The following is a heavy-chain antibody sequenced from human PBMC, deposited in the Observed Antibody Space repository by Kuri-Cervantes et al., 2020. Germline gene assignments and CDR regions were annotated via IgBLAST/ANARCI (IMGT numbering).Heavy chain of an antibody. Sequence: ESLKISCTVSGGSISSSNYYWGWIRQPPGKGLEWIGSIYYSGSTYPKSSLKSRVTISLDTSKNQFSLKLSSVTAADTAVYYCARDSGIVAANDAFDIWGQGTMVTVSS. CDR3: ARDSGIVAANDAFDI. CDR1: GGSISSSNYY. J-gene: IGHJ3*02. D-gene: IGHD6-13*01. CDR2: IYYSGST. V-gene: IGHV4-39*07.